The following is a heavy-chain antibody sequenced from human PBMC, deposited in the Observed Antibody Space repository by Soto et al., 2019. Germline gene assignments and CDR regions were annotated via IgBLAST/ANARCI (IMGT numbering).Heavy chain of an antibody. CDR2: IYYSGST. D-gene: IGHD3-3*01. CDR1: GGSISSYY. J-gene: IGHJ6*03. Sequence: QVQLQESGPGLVKPSETLSLTCTVSGGSISSYYWSWIRQPPGKGLEWIGYIYYSGSTNYNPSLKSRVTISVDTSKNQFSLKLSSVTAADTAVYYCARHWSYYDFWSGSGDMDDWGKGTTVTVSS. V-gene: IGHV4-59*08. CDR3: ARHWSYYDFWSGSGDMDD.